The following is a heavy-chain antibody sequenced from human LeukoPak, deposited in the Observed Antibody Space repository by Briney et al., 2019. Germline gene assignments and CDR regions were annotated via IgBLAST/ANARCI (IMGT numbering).Heavy chain of an antibody. V-gene: IGHV1-18*01. CDR3: ARVIHYYGSGSYRALPEGAFDI. J-gene: IGHJ3*02. CDR1: GGTFSSYA. D-gene: IGHD3-10*01. CDR2: ISAYNGNT. Sequence: ATVKVSCKASGGTFSSYAISWVRQAPGQGLEWMGWISAYNGNTNYAQKLQGRVTMTTDTSTSTAYMELRSLRSDDTAVYYCARVIHYYGSGSYRALPEGAFDIWGQGTMVTVSS.